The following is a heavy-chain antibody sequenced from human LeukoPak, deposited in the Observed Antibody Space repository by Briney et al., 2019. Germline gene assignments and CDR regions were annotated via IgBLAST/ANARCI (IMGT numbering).Heavy chain of an antibody. Sequence: ASVKVSCKASGYTFTSYYMHWVRQAPGQGLEWMGIINPSGGSTSYAQKFQGRVTMTRDMSTSTVYMELSSLRSEDTAVYYCAREPAAARRNGDFDYWGQGTLVTVSS. CDR2: INPSGGST. CDR3: AREPAAARRNGDFDY. J-gene: IGHJ4*02. D-gene: IGHD6-13*01. V-gene: IGHV1-46*01. CDR1: GYTFTSYY.